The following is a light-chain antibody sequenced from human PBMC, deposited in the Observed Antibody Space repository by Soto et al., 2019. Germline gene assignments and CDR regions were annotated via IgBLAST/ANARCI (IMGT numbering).Light chain of an antibody. V-gene: IGLV2-11*01. CDR1: ISDLGLSHS. CDR3: CAYVGGYTLVL. CDR2: DVD. Sequence: QSALTQPRSVSGYPGQSGTISCTGTISDLGLSHSVSWYQQYTGKAPKLIIYDVDQRPSGVPDRFAGSQAGNTASLTIDGLQDEDEADYHCCAYVGGYTLVLFGGGTKRTVL. J-gene: IGLJ2*01.